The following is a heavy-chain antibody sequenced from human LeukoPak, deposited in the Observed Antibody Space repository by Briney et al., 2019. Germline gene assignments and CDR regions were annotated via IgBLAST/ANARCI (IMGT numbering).Heavy chain of an antibody. D-gene: IGHD2-2*01. Sequence: SVKGRFTISRDNAKNSLYLQMNSLRAEDTAVYYCARGVGFDYWGRGTLVTVSS. CDR3: ARGVGFDY. J-gene: IGHJ4*02. V-gene: IGHV3-7*04.